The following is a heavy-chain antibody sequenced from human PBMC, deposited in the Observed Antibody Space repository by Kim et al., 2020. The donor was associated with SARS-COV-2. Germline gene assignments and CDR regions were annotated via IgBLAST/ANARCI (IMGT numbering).Heavy chain of an antibody. CDR3: ARPRHSGELWYFYL. Sequence: SETLSLTCTVSGGSISSNSYYWGWIRQPPGKGLEWIGSIYYSGSIYYNPAPKSRVTISVDTSKNQFSLKLSSVTAADTAVYYCARPRHSGELWYFYLWGRGALVTVSS. J-gene: IGHJ2*01. V-gene: IGHV4-39*01. CDR2: IYYSGSI. CDR1: GGSISSNSYY. D-gene: IGHD2-15*01.